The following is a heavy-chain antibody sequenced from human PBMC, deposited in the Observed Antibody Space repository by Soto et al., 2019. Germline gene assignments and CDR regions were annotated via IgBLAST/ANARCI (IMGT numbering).Heavy chain of an antibody. D-gene: IGHD4-17*01. Sequence: GGSLRLSCAASGFTFSSYDMHWVRQATGKGLEWVSAIGTAGDTYYPGSVKGRFTISRENAKNSLYLQMNSLRAGDTAVYYCARANGGLYYFDYWGQGTLVSVSS. V-gene: IGHV3-13*01. CDR2: IGTAGDT. CDR3: ARANGGLYYFDY. CDR1: GFTFSSYD. J-gene: IGHJ4*02.